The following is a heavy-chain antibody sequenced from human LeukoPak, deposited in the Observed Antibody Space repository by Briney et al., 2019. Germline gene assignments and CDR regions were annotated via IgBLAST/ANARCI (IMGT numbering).Heavy chain of an antibody. CDR1: GGTFSSYA. D-gene: IGHD2-2*01. V-gene: IGHV1-69*13. J-gene: IGHJ6*02. CDR2: IIPIFGTA. CDR3: AREKHQLLDPFSYYYYGMDV. Sequence: ASVKVSCKASGGTFSSYAISWVRQAPGQGLEWMGGIIPIFGTANYAQKFQGRVTITADESTSTAYMELSSLRSEDTAVYYCAREKHQLLDPFSYYYYGMDVWGQGTTVTVSS.